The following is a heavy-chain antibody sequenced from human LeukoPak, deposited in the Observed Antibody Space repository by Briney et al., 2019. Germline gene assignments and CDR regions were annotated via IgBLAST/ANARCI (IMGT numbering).Heavy chain of an antibody. CDR2: LTGSGQYI. Sequence: GGSLRLSCTPSGFTFNHFAMLCLRQAPGEGLEWVSTLTGSGQYIYYADSVKGRFTISRDNSENTLYLQMNSLRVEDTAIYYCAKDGRYCGSDFADSWGQGTLVTVSS. V-gene: IGHV3-23*01. D-gene: IGHD5-12*01. CDR1: GFTFNHFA. J-gene: IGHJ4*02. CDR3: AKDGRYCGSDFADS.